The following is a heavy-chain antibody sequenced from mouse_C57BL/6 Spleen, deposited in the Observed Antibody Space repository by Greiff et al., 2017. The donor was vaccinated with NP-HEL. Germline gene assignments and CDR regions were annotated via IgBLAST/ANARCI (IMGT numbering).Heavy chain of an antibody. CDR2: ISDGGSYT. V-gene: IGHV5-4*01. CDR3: ASLYDRAPYYAMDY. J-gene: IGHJ4*01. CDR1: GFTFSSYA. Sequence: EVHLVESGGGLVKPGGSLKLSCAASGFTFSSYAMSWVRQTPEKRLEWVATISDGGSYTYYPDNVKGRFTISRDNAKNNLYLQMSHLKSEDTAMYYCASLYDRAPYYAMDYWGQGTSVTVSS. D-gene: IGHD2-12*01.